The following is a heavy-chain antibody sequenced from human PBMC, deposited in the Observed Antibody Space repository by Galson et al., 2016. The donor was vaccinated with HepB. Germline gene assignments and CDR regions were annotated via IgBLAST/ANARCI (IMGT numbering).Heavy chain of an antibody. D-gene: IGHD4/OR15-4a*01. CDR3: AREGSFMLTFFDY. V-gene: IGHV3-30*04. J-gene: IGHJ4*02. CDR2: ISFDGSNI. Sequence: SLRLSCAASGFGFSSYAMHWVRPAPGKGLEWLPVISFDGSNIYQADSVKGRFTISRDNFENTLYLQMNSLTAEDTAVYYCAREGSFMLTFFDYWGQGTLVTVSS. CDR1: GFGFSSYA.